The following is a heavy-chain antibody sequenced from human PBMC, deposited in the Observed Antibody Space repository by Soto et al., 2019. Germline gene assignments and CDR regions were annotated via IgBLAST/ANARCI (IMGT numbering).Heavy chain of an antibody. CDR3: ARGVELWLGGYYNYAMDV. CDR2: MNPNSGNT. V-gene: IGHV1-8*01. Sequence: ASVKVSCKASGYTFTSYDINWVRQATGQGLEWMGWMNPNSGNTGYAQKFQGRVTMTRDTSISTAYMELSRLTSEDTAVYYCARGVELWLGGYYNYAMDVWGQGTTVTVSS. CDR1: GYTFTSYD. D-gene: IGHD3-10*01. J-gene: IGHJ6*02.